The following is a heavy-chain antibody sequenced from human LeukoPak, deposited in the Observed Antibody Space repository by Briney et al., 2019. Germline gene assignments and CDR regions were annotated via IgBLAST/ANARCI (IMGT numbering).Heavy chain of an antibody. CDR2: INHSGST. J-gene: IGHJ5*02. CDR1: GGSFSGYY. CDR3: ARDISGWQLVCFYAGNWFDP. D-gene: IGHD6-6*01. V-gene: IGHV4-34*01. Sequence: PSETLSLTCAVYGGSFSGYYWSWIRQPPGKGLEWIGEINHSGSTNYNPSLKSRVTISVDTSKNQFSLKLSSVTAADTAVYYCARDISGWQLVCFYAGNWFDPWGQGTLVTVSS.